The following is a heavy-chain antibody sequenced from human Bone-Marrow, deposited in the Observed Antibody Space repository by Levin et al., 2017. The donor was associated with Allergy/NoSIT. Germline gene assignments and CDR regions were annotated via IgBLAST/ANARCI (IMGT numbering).Heavy chain of an antibody. Sequence: GESLKISCAASGFTFSSSAMSWVRQAPGKGLEWVSSISAGDASTYYTDSVKGRLTVSRDNSRDTLYLQMNSLRAEDTALYYCAKVRRGLDAFDIWGQGTMVTVSS. D-gene: IGHD3/OR15-3a*01. J-gene: IGHJ3*02. CDR2: ISAGDAST. CDR3: AKVRRGLDAFDI. CDR1: GFTFSSSA. V-gene: IGHV3-23*01.